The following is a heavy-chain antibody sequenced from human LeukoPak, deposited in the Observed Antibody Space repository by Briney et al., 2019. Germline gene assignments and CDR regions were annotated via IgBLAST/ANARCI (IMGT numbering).Heavy chain of an antibody. V-gene: IGHV4-4*07. J-gene: IGHJ3*02. CDR3: ARDSKKSGQWLNAFDI. CDR1: GGSISSYY. CDR2: IYTSGST. D-gene: IGHD6-19*01. Sequence: SETLSLTCTVSGGSISSYYWSWIRQPAGKGLEWIGRIYTSGSTNYNPSLKSRVTMSVDTSKNQFSPKLSSVTAADTAVYYCARDSKKSGQWLNAFDIWGQGTMVTVSS.